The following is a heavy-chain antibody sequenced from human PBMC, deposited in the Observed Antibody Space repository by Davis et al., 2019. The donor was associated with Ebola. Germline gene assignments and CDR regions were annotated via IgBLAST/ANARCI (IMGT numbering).Heavy chain of an antibody. V-gene: IGHV1-18*01. CDR3: ARTRGGWPYYYYGMDV. Sequence: AASVKVSCKASGYTFTSYGISWVRQAPGQGLEWMGWISAYNGNTNYAQKLQGRVTMTTDTSTSTAYMELRSLRSDDTAVYYGARTRGGWPYYYYGMDVWGQGTTVTVSS. J-gene: IGHJ6*02. CDR1: GYTFTSYG. CDR2: ISAYNGNT. D-gene: IGHD6-19*01.